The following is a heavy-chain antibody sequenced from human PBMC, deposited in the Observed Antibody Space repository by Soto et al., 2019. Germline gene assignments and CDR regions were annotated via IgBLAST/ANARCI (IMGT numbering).Heavy chain of an antibody. D-gene: IGHD3-3*01. V-gene: IGHV3-48*02. CDR3: ARLLYDFWSGYYRRGPLDV. CDR1: GFTFSSYS. CDR2: ISSSSSTI. J-gene: IGHJ6*02. Sequence: EVQLVESGGGLVQPGGSLRLSCAASGFTFSSYSMNWVRQAPGKGREWVSYISSSSSTIYYADSVKGRFTISRDNAKNSLYLQMNGLRDEDTAVYYCARLLYDFWSGYYRRGPLDVWGQGTTVTVSS.